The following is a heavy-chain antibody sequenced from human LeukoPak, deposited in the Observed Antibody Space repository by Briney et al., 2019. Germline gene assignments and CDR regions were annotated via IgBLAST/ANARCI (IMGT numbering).Heavy chain of an antibody. Sequence: ASVKVSCRASGYTSTGYYMHWVRQAPGQGLEWMGWINAKSGGTNYAQKFQGRVTMTRDTSSSTAYMELSRLGSDDTAVYYCARDDGGDSNNAFDIWGQGTMVSVSS. V-gene: IGHV1-2*02. CDR3: ARDDGGDSNNAFDI. D-gene: IGHD2-21*02. CDR1: GYTSTGYY. CDR2: INAKSGGT. J-gene: IGHJ3*02.